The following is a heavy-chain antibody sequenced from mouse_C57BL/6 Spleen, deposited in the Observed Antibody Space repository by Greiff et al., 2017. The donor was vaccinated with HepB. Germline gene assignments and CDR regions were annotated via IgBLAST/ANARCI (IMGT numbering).Heavy chain of an antibody. CDR1: GFNIKDYY. Sequence: EVQLQQSGAELVKPGASVKLSCTASGFNIKDYYMHWVKQRTEQGLEWIGRIDPDDGDTKYAPKFQGKATITADTSSNTAYLQLSSLTSEDTAVYYCASCGGVYDGYRAWFAYWGQGTLVTVSA. J-gene: IGHJ3*01. CDR3: ASCGGVYDGYRAWFAY. V-gene: IGHV14-2*01. D-gene: IGHD2-3*01. CDR2: IDPDDGDT.